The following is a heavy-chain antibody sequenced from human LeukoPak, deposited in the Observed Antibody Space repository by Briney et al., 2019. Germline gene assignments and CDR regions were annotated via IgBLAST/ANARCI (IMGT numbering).Heavy chain of an antibody. D-gene: IGHD3-22*01. CDR3: ARGPHYYDG. Sequence: PGGSLRLSCAASGFNFDDYVMSWVRQAPGKGLEWVSGIIWNSDSIGCADSVKGRFTTSRDNAKNSLYLQLNSLRAEDTAVYYCARGPHYYDGWGQGTLVTVSS. CDR1: GFNFDDYV. J-gene: IGHJ4*02. V-gene: IGHV3-20*04. CDR2: IIWNSDSI.